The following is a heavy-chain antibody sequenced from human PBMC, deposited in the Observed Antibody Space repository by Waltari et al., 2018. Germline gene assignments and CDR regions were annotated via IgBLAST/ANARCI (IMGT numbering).Heavy chain of an antibody. CDR1: GCPFSSYS. V-gene: IGHV3-21*06. CDR2: ISSSTGYL. CDR3: ARLYSSSWHGD. Sequence: EVQLVESGGGLVKPGGSLSLSCAASGCPFSSYSMNWVRQAPGGGLEWVSSISSSTGYLHYADSVKGRFTISRDNAKNTLYLQMNSLRADDTAVYYCARLYSSSWHGDWGQGTLVTVSS. D-gene: IGHD6-13*01. J-gene: IGHJ4*02.